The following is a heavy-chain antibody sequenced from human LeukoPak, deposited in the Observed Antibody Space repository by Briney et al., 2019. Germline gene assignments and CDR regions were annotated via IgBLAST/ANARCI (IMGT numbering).Heavy chain of an antibody. V-gene: IGHV3-30*02. CDR3: AKDWGYYGSGSYYTGGDY. D-gene: IGHD3-10*01. Sequence: GGSLRLSCAASGFTFSSYGMHWVRQAPGKGLEWVAFIRYDGSNKYYADSVKGRFTISRDNSKNTLYLQMNSLRAEDTAVYYCAKDWGYYGSGSYYTGGDYWGQGTLVTVSS. J-gene: IGHJ4*02. CDR1: GFTFSSYG. CDR2: IRYDGSNK.